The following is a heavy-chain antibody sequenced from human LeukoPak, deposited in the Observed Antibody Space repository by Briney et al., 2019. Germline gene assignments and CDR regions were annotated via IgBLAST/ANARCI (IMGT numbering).Heavy chain of an antibody. J-gene: IGHJ4*02. D-gene: IGHD3-16*02. V-gene: IGHV4-59*08. CDR2: INYSGSR. Sequence: PSETLSLTCTVSGGSISDYYWSWIRQPPGKGLEWIGFINYSGSRNYNPSLQSRVAISVDTSKNQFSLKLNSVTAADTAVYYCTRALRDYVWGSYLYYLDFWGQGTPVTVSS. CDR1: GGSISDYY. CDR3: TRALRDYVWGSYLYYLDF.